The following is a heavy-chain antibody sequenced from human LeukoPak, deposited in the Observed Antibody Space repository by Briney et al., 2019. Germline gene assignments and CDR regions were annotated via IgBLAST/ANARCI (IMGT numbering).Heavy chain of an antibody. CDR3: ARDYEVPAAIPRSYYYYYYMDV. J-gene: IGHJ6*03. D-gene: IGHD2-2*01. CDR2: IFYSGTT. CDR1: GGSIIDSSCY. V-gene: IGHV4-39*07. Sequence: SETLSLTCTVSGGSIIDSSCYWAWIRQPPGKGLEWIGSIFYSGTTYYNSSLKSRVIMSVDTSKNQFFLRLTSVTAADTAVYYCARDYEVPAAIPRSYYYYYYMDVWGKGTTVTVSS.